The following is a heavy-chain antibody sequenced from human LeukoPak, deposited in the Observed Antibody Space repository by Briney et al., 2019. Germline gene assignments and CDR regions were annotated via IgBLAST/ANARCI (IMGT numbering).Heavy chain of an antibody. CDR1: GGSISSSSYY. Sequence: PSETLSLTCTVSGGSISSSSYYWGWIRQPPGKGLEWIGSIYYSGSTYYNPSLKSRVTISVDTSKNQFSLKLSSVTAADTAVYYCARDPNYYGSGSYDPSYYFDYWGQGTLVTVSS. CDR3: ARDPNYYGSGSYDPSYYFDY. D-gene: IGHD3-10*01. CDR2: IYYSGST. V-gene: IGHV4-39*07. J-gene: IGHJ4*02.